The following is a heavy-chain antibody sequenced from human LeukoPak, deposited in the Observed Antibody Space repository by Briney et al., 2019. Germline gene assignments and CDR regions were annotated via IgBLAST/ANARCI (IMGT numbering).Heavy chain of an antibody. V-gene: IGHV4-34*01. CDR1: GGSFSGYY. CDR3: ARDPLYSSGWYGSYFDY. CDR2: INHSGST. D-gene: IGHD6-19*01. J-gene: IGHJ4*02. Sequence: PSETLSLTCAVYGGSFSGYYWSWIRQPPGKGLEWIGEINHSGSTNYNPSLKSRVTISVDTFKNQFSLKLSSVTAADTAVYYCARDPLYSSGWYGSYFDYWGQGTLVTVSS.